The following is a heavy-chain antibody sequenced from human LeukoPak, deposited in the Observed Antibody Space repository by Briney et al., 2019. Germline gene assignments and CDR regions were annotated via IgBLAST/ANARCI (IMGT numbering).Heavy chain of an antibody. V-gene: IGHV4-31*03. J-gene: IGHJ5*02. CDR3: AREYSGSYDWFDP. D-gene: IGHD1-26*01. Sequence: SETLSLTCTVSGGSISSGGYYWSWIRQHPGKGLEWIGYIYYSGSTYYNPSLKSRVTISVDTSKNQFSLKLSSVTAADTAVYYCAREYSGSYDWFDPWGQGTLVTVS. CDR1: GGSISSGGYY. CDR2: IYYSGST.